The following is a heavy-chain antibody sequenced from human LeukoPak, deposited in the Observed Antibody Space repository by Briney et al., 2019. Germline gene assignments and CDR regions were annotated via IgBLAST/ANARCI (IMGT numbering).Heavy chain of an antibody. V-gene: IGHV1-2*02. CDR1: GYTFTGYY. J-gene: IGHJ3*02. CDR2: TNPNSGGT. CDR3: TRDWGPNSGNFHYDGFDI. Sequence: ASVKVSCKASGYTFTGYYMHWVRQAPGQGLEWMGWTNPNSGGTNYAEKFQGRVTMTRDTSISTAYMELSRLISDDTAVYYCTRDWGPNSGNFHYDGFDIWGQGTMVTVSS. D-gene: IGHD1-26*01.